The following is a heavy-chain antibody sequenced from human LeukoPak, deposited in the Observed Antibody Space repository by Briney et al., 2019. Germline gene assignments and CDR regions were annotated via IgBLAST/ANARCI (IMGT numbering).Heavy chain of an antibody. V-gene: IGHV4-59*08. CDR1: GGSISSYY. J-gene: IGHJ4*02. CDR3: ARHSDPYCDILTGYYSGLSVGD. D-gene: IGHD3-9*01. CDR2: IYYSGST. Sequence: SETQSLTCTVSGGSISSYYWSWIRQTPGKGLEWIGYIYYSGSTDYNPSLKSRVTISVDTSKNQFSLKLSSVTAADTAVYYCARHSDPYCDILTGYYSGLSVGDWGQGTLVTVSS.